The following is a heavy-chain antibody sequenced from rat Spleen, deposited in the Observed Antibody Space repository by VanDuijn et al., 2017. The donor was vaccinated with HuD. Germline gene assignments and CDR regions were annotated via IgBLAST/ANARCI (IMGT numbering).Heavy chain of an antibody. CDR1: GFSFSVYA. CDR2: ILYDSTNT. Sequence: EVQLVKSGGGLVQPGRSLKFSCTASGFSFSVYAMAWVRQAPKKGLEWVATILYDSTNTYYRDSVKGRFTISRDNAKSTLYLQLDSLRSEDTATYYCARHPQLGAFWYFDFWGPGTMVTVSS. J-gene: IGHJ1*01. CDR3: ARHPQLGAFWYFDF. V-gene: IGHV5-17*01. D-gene: IGHD5-1*01.